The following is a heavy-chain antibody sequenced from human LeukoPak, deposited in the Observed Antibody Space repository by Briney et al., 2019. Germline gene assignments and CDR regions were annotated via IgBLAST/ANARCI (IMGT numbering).Heavy chain of an antibody. Sequence: ASVKVSCKVSGYTLTELSMHWVRQAPGKGLEWMGGFDPEDGETIYAQKFQGGVTMTEDTSTDTAYMELSSLRSEDTAVYYCATWAVATAENYYYGMDVWGQGTTVTVSS. D-gene: IGHD5-12*01. V-gene: IGHV1-24*01. CDR2: FDPEDGET. J-gene: IGHJ6*02. CDR1: GYTLTELS. CDR3: ATWAVATAENYYYGMDV.